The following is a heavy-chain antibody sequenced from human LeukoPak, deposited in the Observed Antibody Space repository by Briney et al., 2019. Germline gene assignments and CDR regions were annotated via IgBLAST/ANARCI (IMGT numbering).Heavy chain of an antibody. CDR1: GFTFSSYA. Sequence: PGGSLRLSCAASGFTFSSYAMHWVRQAPGKGLEYVSAISSNGGSTYYANSVKGRFTISRDNSKNTLYLQMGSLRAEDTAVYYCARAFDYWGQGTLVTVSS. CDR3: ARAFDY. CDR2: ISSNGGST. V-gene: IGHV3-64*01. J-gene: IGHJ4*02.